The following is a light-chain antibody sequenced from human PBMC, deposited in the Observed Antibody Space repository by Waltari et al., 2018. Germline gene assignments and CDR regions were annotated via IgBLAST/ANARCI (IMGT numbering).Light chain of an antibody. V-gene: IGKV3-20*01. CDR1: QSVSHSN. Sequence: EIVLRQSPGTLSLSPGERATLSCRASQSVSHSNLAWYQQKGGQAPRLRIYGASSRATGIPDRFSGSGSGTDFTLTISRLEPEDFGVYYCQQYAGSPITFGGGTKVEI. CDR2: GAS. J-gene: IGKJ4*01. CDR3: QQYAGSPIT.